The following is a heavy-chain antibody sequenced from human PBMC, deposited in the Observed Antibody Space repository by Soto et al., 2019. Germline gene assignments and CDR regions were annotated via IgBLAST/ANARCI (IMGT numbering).Heavy chain of an antibody. CDR3: ARAAYYYGSGSYYNVMDYYGMDV. Sequence: ASVKVSCKASGYTFTGYYMHWVRQAPGQGLEWMGWINPNSGGTNYAQKFQGWVTMTRDTSISTAYMELSRLRSDDTAVYYCARAAYYYGSGSYYNVMDYYGMDVWGQGTKVTVSS. J-gene: IGHJ6*02. D-gene: IGHD3-10*01. CDR2: INPNSGGT. V-gene: IGHV1-2*04. CDR1: GYTFTGYY.